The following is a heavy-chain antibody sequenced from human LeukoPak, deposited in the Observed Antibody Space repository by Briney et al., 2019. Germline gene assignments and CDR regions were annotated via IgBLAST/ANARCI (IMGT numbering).Heavy chain of an antibody. J-gene: IGHJ4*02. D-gene: IGHD4-23*01. CDR2: IYYTGST. CDR3: ARHIPDYGGNGVDY. V-gene: IGHV4-59*08. Sequence: SETLSLTCTVSGGSISSYYWSWIRQPPGKGLEWIGYIYYTGSTSYNPSLKSRVTISVDTSKNQSSLTMSSVTAPHTPVYYCARHIPDYGGNGVDYWGQATLVTVSS. CDR1: GGSISSYY.